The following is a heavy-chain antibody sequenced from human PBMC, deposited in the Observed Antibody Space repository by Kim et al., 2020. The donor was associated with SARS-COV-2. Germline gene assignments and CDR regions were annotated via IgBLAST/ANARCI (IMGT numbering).Heavy chain of an antibody. V-gene: IGHV3-30*04. J-gene: IGHJ4*02. Sequence: GGSLRLSCAASGFTFSSHALHWVRQAPGKGLEWVAHISYDGSVLSYPYSVKGRFIISRDNANNTLYLQMNSLRPEDTAVYYCMAEIGSRSFDHCGQGTLATVSS. CDR1: GFTFSSHA. CDR3: MAEIGSRSFDH. D-gene: IGHD3-10*01. CDR2: ISYDGSVL.